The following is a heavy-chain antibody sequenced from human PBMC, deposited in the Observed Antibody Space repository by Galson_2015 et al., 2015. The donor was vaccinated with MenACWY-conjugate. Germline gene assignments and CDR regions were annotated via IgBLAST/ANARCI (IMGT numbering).Heavy chain of an antibody. Sequence: SLRLSCAASGFDFDDYTMSWVRQAPGKGLQWVAGVGRGGGSTYYTDPVRGRFTISRDNSKNTLDLQMDSLRVEDTAVYYCAKVMYGARYCFEHWGQGSL. D-gene: IGHD3-10*02. CDR2: VGRGGGST. J-gene: IGHJ4*02. CDR1: GFDFDDYT. CDR3: AKVMYGARYCFEH. V-gene: IGHV3-23*01.